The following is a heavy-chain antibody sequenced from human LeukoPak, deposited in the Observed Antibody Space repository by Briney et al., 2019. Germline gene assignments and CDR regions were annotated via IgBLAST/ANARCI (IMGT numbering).Heavy chain of an antibody. V-gene: IGHV3-33*01. CDR3: ARDHMDYGDYGLDSWFDP. D-gene: IGHD4-17*01. J-gene: IGHJ5*02. CDR2: IWYDGSNK. Sequence: GRSLRLSCAASGFTFSSYGMHWVRQAPGKGLEWVAVIWYDGSNKYYADSVKGRFTISRDNSKNTLYLQMNSLRAEDTAVYYCARDHMDYGDYGLDSWFDPWGQGALVTVSS. CDR1: GFTFSSYG.